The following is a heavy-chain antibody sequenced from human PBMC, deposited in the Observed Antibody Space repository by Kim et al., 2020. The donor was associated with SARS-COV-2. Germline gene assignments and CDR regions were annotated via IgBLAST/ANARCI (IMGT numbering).Heavy chain of an antibody. D-gene: IGHD6-25*01. Sequence: FQGRVTITRDTSASTAYMELSSLRSEDTAVYYCARGTSQEGSEYSDGMDVWGQGTTVTVSS. J-gene: IGHJ6*02. CDR3: ARGTSQEGSEYSDGMDV. V-gene: IGHV1-3*01.